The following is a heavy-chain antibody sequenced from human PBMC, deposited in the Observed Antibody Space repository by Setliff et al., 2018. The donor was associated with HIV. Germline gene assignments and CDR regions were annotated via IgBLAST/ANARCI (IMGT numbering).Heavy chain of an antibody. D-gene: IGHD6-6*01. CDR1: GDSISSSIYY. J-gene: IGHJ6*03. CDR3: ARGGGTSSPIDYHYYIDV. V-gene: IGHV4-39*01. Sequence: PSETLSLTCTVSGDSISSSIYYWGWVRQPPGKGLEWIGGIYYTGSPFYNPSLKSRVTISVDTSNNQFSLKLSSVTAAGTAVYYCARGGGTSSPIDYHYYIDVWGKGTTVTVS. CDR2: IYYTGSP.